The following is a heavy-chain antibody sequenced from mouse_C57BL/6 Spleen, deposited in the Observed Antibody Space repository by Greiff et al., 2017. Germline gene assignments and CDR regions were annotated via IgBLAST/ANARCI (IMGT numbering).Heavy chain of an antibody. V-gene: IGHV14-2*01. D-gene: IGHD1-2*01. CDR3: ARGTTAGY. CDR1: GFNIKDYY. Sequence: EVQLQQSGAELVKPGASVKLSCTASGFNIKDYYMHWVKQRTEQGLEWIGRIDPEDGETKYAPKFPGKATMTADTSSNTAYLQLSSLTSEDTAVYYCARGTTAGYWGQGTTLTVSS. CDR2: IDPEDGET. J-gene: IGHJ2*01.